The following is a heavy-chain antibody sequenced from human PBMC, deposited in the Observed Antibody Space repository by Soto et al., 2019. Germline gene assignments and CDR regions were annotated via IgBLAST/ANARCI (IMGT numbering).Heavy chain of an antibody. CDR2: ISSSSSYI. V-gene: IGHV3-21*01. Sequence: PGGSLRLSCAASGFTFSSYSMNWVRQAPGKRLEWVSSISSSSSYIYYADSVKGRFTISRDNAKNSLYLQMNSLRAEDTAVYYCARDRGIVVVPAAPDYWGQGTLVTVSS. J-gene: IGHJ4*02. CDR1: GFTFSSYS. CDR3: ARDRGIVVVPAAPDY. D-gene: IGHD2-2*01.